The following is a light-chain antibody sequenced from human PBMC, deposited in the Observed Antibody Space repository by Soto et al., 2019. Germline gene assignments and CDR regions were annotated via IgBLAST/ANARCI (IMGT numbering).Light chain of an antibody. Sequence: IVLTQSPGTLSSSPGERATLSCRASRSVSANNLAWYQQRPGQAPRLLIYGGSSRATGIPDRFSGSGSGTDFTLTISGLEPEDFAVYYCQHFGNSLWTFGQGTKVDIK. CDR2: GGS. V-gene: IGKV3-20*01. J-gene: IGKJ1*01. CDR3: QHFGNSLWT. CDR1: RSVSANN.